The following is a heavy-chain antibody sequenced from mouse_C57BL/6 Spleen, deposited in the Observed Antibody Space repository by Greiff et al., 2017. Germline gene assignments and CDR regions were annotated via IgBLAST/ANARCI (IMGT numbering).Heavy chain of an antibody. CDR1: GYTFTDYN. D-gene: IGHD1-1*01. V-gene: IGHV1-18*01. Sequence: VQLQQSGPELVKPGASVKIPCKASGYTFTDYNMDWVKQSHGKSLEWIGDINPNNGGTIYNQKFKGKATLTVDKSSSTAYMELRSLTSEDTAVYYCARRDYGSSPAWFAYWGQGTPVTVSA. CDR2: INPNNGGT. CDR3: ARRDYGSSPAWFAY. J-gene: IGHJ3*01.